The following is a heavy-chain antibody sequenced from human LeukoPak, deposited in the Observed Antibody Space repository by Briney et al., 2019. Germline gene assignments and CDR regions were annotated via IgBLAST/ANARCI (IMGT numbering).Heavy chain of an antibody. V-gene: IGHV5-51*01. J-gene: IGHJ4*02. D-gene: IGHD2-2*01. Sequence: GEALKISCKASGYRFTNYWIGWVRQMPGKGLEWMGIIYPGDSDTRYSPSFQGQVTISADKSISTAYLQWSSLKASDTATYYCVIVFLPAADYWGQGTLVTVSS. CDR2: IYPGDSDT. CDR1: GYRFTNYW. CDR3: VIVFLPAADY.